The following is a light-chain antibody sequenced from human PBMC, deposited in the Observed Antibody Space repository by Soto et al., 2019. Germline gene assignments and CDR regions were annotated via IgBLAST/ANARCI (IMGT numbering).Light chain of an antibody. V-gene: IGKV3-20*01. J-gene: IGKJ1*01. CDR2: AVS. CDR3: HQYSSSPWT. Sequence: EIVLTQSPGTLCLSPGERATLSCRASQSVSSTFLAWYQQKPGQAPSLLIYAVSTRATGIPDRFSGSGSGTDFTLTISRLEPEDFAMYYCHQYSSSPWTFGQGTRVEIK. CDR1: QSVSSTF.